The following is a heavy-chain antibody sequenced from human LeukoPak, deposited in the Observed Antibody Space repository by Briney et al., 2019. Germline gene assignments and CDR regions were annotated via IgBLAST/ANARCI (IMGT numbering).Heavy chain of an antibody. CDR2: IYYSGST. J-gene: IGHJ4*02. CDR1: GGSISSSSYY. CDR3: ARHRSSPLYYFDY. V-gene: IGHV4-39*01. Sequence: SETLSLTCTVSGGSISSSSYYGGWIRQPPGKGLEWIGSIYYSGSTYYNPSLKSRVTISVDTSKNQFSLKLSSVTAADTAVYYCARHRSSPLYYFDYWGQGTLVTVSS. D-gene: IGHD6-13*01.